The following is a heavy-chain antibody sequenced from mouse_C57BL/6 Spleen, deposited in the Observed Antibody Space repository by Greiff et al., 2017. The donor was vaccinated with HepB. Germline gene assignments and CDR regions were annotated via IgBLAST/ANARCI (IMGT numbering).Heavy chain of an antibody. CDR1: GYTFTSYW. J-gene: IGHJ4*01. Sequence: QVQLQQPGAELVKPGASVKMSCKASGYTFTSYWITWVKQRPGQGLEWIGDIYPGSGSTNDNEKFKSKATLTVDTSSSTAYMQLSSLTSEDSAVYYCARWPVVARDYAMDYWGQGTSVTVSS. CDR2: IYPGSGST. V-gene: IGHV1-55*01. D-gene: IGHD1-1*01. CDR3: ARWPVVARDYAMDY.